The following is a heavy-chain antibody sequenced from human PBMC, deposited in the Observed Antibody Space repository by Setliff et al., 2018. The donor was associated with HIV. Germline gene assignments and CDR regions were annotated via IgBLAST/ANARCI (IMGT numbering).Heavy chain of an antibody. V-gene: IGHV4-39*07. CDR2: VYYSGST. CDR1: DGSTRTSSYY. Sequence: SETLSLTCTVSDGSTRTSSYYWGWIRQAPGKGLEWIGSVYYSGSTYYNPSLKSRVTISVDASKNQFSLRLSSVTAADTAIYYCARGVPLLPPNFWGRGTLVTVSS. D-gene: IGHD2-15*01. CDR3: ARGVPLLPPNF. J-gene: IGHJ4*02.